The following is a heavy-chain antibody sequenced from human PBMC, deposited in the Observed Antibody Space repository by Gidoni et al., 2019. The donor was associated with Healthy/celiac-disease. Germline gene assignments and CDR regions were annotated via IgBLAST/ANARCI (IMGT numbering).Heavy chain of an antibody. CDR3: ARDRDDFWSGTPPGAFDI. CDR2: FNAGNGNT. CDR1: GETFTSDA. J-gene: IGHJ3*02. V-gene: IGHV1-3*01. D-gene: IGHD3-3*01. Sequence: QVQRVQSGAEVKKPGASVKVSCKASGETFTSDAMHWGRQAPGQRLEWMGWFNAGNGNTKSSQKFQGRVTITRDTSASTAYMELSSLRSEDPAVYYCARDRDDFWSGTPPGAFDIWGQGTMVTVSS.